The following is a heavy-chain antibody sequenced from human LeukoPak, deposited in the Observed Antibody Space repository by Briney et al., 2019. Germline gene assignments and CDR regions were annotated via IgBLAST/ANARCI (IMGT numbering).Heavy chain of an antibody. D-gene: IGHD5-18*01. J-gene: IGHJ4*02. V-gene: IGHV1-2*02. Sequence: GASVKVSCKASGYTFTGYYMHWVRQAPGQGLEWMGWIDPNSGGTNYAQKFQGRVTMTRDTSISTAYMVLNRLRSDDTAVYYCARVRSAMVIDYWGQGTLVTVSS. CDR1: GYTFTGYY. CDR2: IDPNSGGT. CDR3: ARVRSAMVIDY.